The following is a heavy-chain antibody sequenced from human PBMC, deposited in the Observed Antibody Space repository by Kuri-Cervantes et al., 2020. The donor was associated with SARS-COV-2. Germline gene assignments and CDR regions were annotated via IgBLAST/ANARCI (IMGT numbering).Heavy chain of an antibody. CDR2: SNPDGSYT. J-gene: IGHJ6*02. Sequence: GESLKISCAASGFTFSGHWIHRVRQAPGKGLVWVSRSNPDGSYTNNADSVKGRFNLSRDNAKNMLFLQMNSLRAEDTAVYYCARDHHASLCSSTSCYAGGYYYYGMDVWGQGTTVTVSS. D-gene: IGHD2-2*01. V-gene: IGHV3-74*01. CDR3: ARDHHASLCSSTSCYAGGYYYYGMDV. CDR1: GFTFSGHW.